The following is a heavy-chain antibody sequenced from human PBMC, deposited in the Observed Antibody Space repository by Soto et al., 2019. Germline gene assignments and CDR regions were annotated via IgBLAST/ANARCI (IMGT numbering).Heavy chain of an antibody. Sequence: DVQLLESGGGLVQPGGSLRLSCAASGVSFSSYAMVWVRQAPGKGLEWVSVISARGGSSYFADSVKGRFTISRDNSENVLSLEMNSLRAEDTAIYFCAKGSIEYSASVDNWGQGTLVLVSS. V-gene: IGHV3-23*01. CDR3: AKGSIEYSASVDN. D-gene: IGHD4-4*01. CDR1: GVSFSSYA. J-gene: IGHJ4*02. CDR2: ISARGGSS.